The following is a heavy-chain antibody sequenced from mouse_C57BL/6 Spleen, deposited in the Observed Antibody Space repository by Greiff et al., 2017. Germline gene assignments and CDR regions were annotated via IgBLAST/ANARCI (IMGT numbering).Heavy chain of an antibody. V-gene: IGHV5-17*01. CDR3: ARNLPFDY. J-gene: IGHJ2*01. CDR1: GFTFSDYG. Sequence: EVQLVESGGGLVKPGGSLKLSCAASGFTFSDYGMHWVRQAPEKGLEWVAYISSGSSTIYYADTVKGRFTISRDNAKNTLFLQMTSLRSEDTAMYYCARNLPFDYWGQGTTRTVSS. CDR2: ISSGSSTI.